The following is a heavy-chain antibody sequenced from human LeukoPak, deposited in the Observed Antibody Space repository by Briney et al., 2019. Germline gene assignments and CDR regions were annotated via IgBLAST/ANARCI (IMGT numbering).Heavy chain of an antibody. CDR1: GYFLSSGFY. CDR2: VYHSGTT. D-gene: IGHD3-22*01. V-gene: IGHV4-38-2*02. J-gene: IGHJ4*02. Sequence: PSETLSLTCSVSGYFLSSGFYWGWIRQRPGKGLEWSASVYHSGTTIYNPSLKSRVTMSMDTSMNHYSLKLRSVTAADTAVYYCARTLSDSSPVATWGQGTLVTVSS. CDR3: ARTLSDSSPVAT.